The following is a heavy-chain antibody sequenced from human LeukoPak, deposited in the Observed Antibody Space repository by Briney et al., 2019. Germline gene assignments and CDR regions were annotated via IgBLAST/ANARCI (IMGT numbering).Heavy chain of an antibody. CDR3: ARRHLSDY. J-gene: IGHJ4*02. V-gene: IGHV3-7*01. CDR2: IKQDGSGK. CDR1: GFTFTSYW. Sequence: GGSLRLSCAASGFTFTSYWMNWVRQAPGKGLKWVACIKQDGSGKYYVDSVKGRFTISRDNAKNSVYLQMNSLRADDTAVYYCARRHLSDYCGPGNLVTVSS.